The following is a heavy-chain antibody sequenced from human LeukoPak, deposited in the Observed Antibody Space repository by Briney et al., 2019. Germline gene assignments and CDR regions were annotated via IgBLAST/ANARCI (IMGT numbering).Heavy chain of an antibody. CDR2: ISGSGDTT. D-gene: IGHD3-22*01. J-gene: IGHJ6*03. V-gene: IGHV3-23*01. CDR1: GFTFSTYA. CDR3: AKGGYPDYYDSSGYYYEYYYMDV. Sequence: GGSLRLSCAASGFTFSTYAMSWVRQAPGKGLEWVSSISGSGDTTYYADSVKGRFTISRDNSKNTLYLQMNSLRAEDTAVYYCAKGGYPDYYDSSGYYYEYYYMDVWGKGTTVTVSS.